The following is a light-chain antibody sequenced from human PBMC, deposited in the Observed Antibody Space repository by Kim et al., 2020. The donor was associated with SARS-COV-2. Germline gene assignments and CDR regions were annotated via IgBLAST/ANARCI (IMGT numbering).Light chain of an antibody. J-gene: IGLJ1*01. Sequence: SVSQGQTASITCSGDKLGDKYAYWYQQKPGQSPLLVIYQDTKRPSGIPERFSGSNSGNTATLTISGTQAMDEADYYCQAWDSSSGFFGTGTKVTVL. CDR1: KLGDKY. CDR3: QAWDSSSGF. V-gene: IGLV3-1*01. CDR2: QDT.